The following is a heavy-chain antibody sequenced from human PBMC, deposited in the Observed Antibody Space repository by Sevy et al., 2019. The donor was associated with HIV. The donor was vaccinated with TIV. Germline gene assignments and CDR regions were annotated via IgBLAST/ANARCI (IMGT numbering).Heavy chain of an antibody. Sequence: GGSLRLSCAASGFTYSSYAMSWVRQAPGKGLEWVSVISGNGGYTYYADSVKGRFTISRDTSKNTLYLQMNSLRAEDXXXXXXXXXXXXXXXXGYFDYWGQGTLVTVSS. CDR3: XXXXXXXXXXGYFDY. CDR2: ISGNGGYT. J-gene: IGHJ4*02. CDR1: GFTYSSYA. V-gene: IGHV3-23*01.